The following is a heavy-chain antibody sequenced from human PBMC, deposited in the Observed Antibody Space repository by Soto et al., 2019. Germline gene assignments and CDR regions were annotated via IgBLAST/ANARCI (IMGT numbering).Heavy chain of an antibody. J-gene: IGHJ4*02. Sequence: PSETLSLSGRVVRGSIRGGTSYWAWKRQPPGKGLEWISNIYYSWSTFYNPSLKSRVTISLDTSKNQFSLKLRYVNAADTAVYYCARHEGGWYFAFRGQRTFVTGSS. CDR3: ARHEGGWYFAF. V-gene: IGHV4-39*01. D-gene: IGHD3-16*01. CDR1: RGSIRGGTSY. CDR2: IYYSWST.